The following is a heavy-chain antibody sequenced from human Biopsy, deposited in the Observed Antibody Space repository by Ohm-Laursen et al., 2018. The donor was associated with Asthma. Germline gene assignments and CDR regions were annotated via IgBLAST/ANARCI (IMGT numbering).Heavy chain of an antibody. D-gene: IGHD3-16*01. Sequence: LRLSCSASGFTFSSYAMSWVRQPPGKGLEWIGYIYYIGSTYYNPSLKSRVAISLDTSKNQFSLKLSSVTAADTAVYFCARRGGVRRYFDYWGQGTLVTVSS. CDR2: IYYIGST. CDR1: GFTFSSYA. V-gene: IGHV4-30-4*01. CDR3: ARRGGVRRYFDY. J-gene: IGHJ4*02.